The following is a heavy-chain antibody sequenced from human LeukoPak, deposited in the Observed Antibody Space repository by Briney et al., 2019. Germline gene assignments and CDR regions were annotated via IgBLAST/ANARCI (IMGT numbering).Heavy chain of an antibody. Sequence: SETLSLTCTVSGGSISSSSYYWGWVRQPPGKGLEWIGRIYYSGSTYYNPSLKSRVTISVDTSKNQFSLKLSSVTAADTAVYYCARDWFRLEPKYYFDYWGQGTLVTVSS. V-gene: IGHV4-39*07. D-gene: IGHD1-1*01. J-gene: IGHJ4*02. CDR1: GGSISSSSYY. CDR2: IYYSGST. CDR3: ARDWFRLEPKYYFDY.